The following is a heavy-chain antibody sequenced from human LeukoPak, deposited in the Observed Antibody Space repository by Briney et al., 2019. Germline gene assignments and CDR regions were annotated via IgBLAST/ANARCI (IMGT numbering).Heavy chain of an antibody. CDR2: INPNGGGT. V-gene: IGHV1-2*02. CDR1: GYTFTGFY. CDR3: ARLDVQYSFEN. Sequence: ASVKVSCKAPGYTFTGFYIHWVRQAPGQGPEWMGWINPNGGGTNYAQKFQGRVTMTRDTSISTVYMELSRLKSDDTAVYYCARLDVQYSFENWGRGTLVTVSS. J-gene: IGHJ4*02.